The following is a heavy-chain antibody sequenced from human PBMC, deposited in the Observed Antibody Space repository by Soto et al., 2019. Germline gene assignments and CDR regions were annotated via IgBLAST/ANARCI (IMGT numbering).Heavy chain of an antibody. D-gene: IGHD3-3*01. J-gene: IGHJ4*02. V-gene: IGHV1-18*04. CDR1: GYTFTSYG. Sequence: QVQLVQSAAEVKKPGASVKVSCKTSGYTFTSYGISWVRQAPGQGLEWMGWISTYNGHTNYAQKFQGRATMTTDTSTTTAYMELRSLKSDDTAVYYCARLLFLEWFDDYWGQGTLVTVSS. CDR2: ISTYNGHT. CDR3: ARLLFLEWFDDY.